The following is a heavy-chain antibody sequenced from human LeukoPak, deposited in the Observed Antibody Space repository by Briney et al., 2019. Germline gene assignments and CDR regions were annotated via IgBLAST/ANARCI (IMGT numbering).Heavy chain of an antibody. V-gene: IGHV1-18*01. CDR3: ARVCCAGDCYLAGYYFDY. Sequence: ASVKVSCMASGYTFTSYGISWVRQAPGQGLEWMGWISAYNGNTNYAQKLQGRVTMTTDTSTSTAYMELRSLRSDDTAVYYCARVCCAGDCYLAGYYFDYWGQGTLVTVSS. CDR1: GYTFTSYG. CDR2: ISAYNGNT. D-gene: IGHD2-21*02. J-gene: IGHJ4*02.